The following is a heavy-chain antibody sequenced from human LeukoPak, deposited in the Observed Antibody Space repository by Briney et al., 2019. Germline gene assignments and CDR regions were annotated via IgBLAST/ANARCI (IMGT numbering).Heavy chain of an antibody. Sequence: GGSLRLSCAASGFTFSSYVMHWVRQAPGKGLEWVALISYDGSNKYYADSVKGRFTISRVNSKNTLYLQMNSLRVEDTAVYYCARGEGYSYGCSDYWGQGTLVTVSS. V-gene: IGHV3-30*04. CDR3: ARGEGYSYGCSDY. J-gene: IGHJ4*02. CDR2: ISYDGSNK. CDR1: GFTFSSYV. D-gene: IGHD5-18*01.